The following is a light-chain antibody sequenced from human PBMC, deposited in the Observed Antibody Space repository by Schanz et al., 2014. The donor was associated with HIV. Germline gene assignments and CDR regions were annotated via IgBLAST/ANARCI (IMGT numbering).Light chain of an antibody. CDR2: GAS. CDR3: QQYNNWPPMYT. Sequence: EIVLTQSPGTLSLSPGERATLSCRASQSVTSSYLAWYQQKPGQAPRLLIYGASSRATGIPDRFSGSGSGTDFTLTISSLQSDDFAVYYCQQYNNWPPMYTFGQGTKLEIK. CDR1: QSVTSSY. V-gene: IGKV3-20*01. J-gene: IGKJ2*01.